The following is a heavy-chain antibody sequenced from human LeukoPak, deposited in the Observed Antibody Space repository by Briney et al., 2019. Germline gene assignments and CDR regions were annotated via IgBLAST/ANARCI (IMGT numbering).Heavy chain of an antibody. CDR1: GYTFTSYA. V-gene: IGHV1-3*01. Sequence: ASVKVSCKASGYTFTSYAMHWVRQAPGQRLEWMGWINAGNGNTKYSQKFQGRVTITRDTSASTAYMELSGLRSEDTAVYYCASTGTYGDYPKYYFDYWGQGTLVTVSS. CDR2: INAGNGNT. CDR3: ASTGTYGDYPKYYFDY. J-gene: IGHJ4*02. D-gene: IGHD4-17*01.